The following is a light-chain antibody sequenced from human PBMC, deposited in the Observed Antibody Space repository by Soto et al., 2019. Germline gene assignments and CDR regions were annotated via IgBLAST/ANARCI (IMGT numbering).Light chain of an antibody. CDR1: QGISSW. CDR3: QQFSSYPLT. J-gene: IGKJ4*01. V-gene: IGKV1-12*01. CDR2: SAS. Sequence: DIHMTQSPSSVSASVGDRVTITCRASQGISSWLVWYQQKPGKAPKLLIYSASSLQSGVPSRFSGSGSGTDFTLTISRLEPEDFAVYYCQQFSSYPLTFGGGTKVDIK.